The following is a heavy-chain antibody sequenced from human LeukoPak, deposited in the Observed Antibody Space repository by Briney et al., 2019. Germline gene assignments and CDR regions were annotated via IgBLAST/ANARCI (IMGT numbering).Heavy chain of an antibody. J-gene: IGHJ4*02. V-gene: IGHV3-23*01. CDR1: GFTFSSYG. Sequence: SGGSLRLSCAASGFTFSSYGMSWIRQAPGKGLEWVSADSVYGGGPYYADSVKGRFTMSRGNSKSTLYLQMDSLRVEDTAVYYCAKEDVGAAPDHWGQGTLVTVSS. CDR3: AKEDVGAAPDH. CDR2: DSVYGGGP. D-gene: IGHD2-15*01.